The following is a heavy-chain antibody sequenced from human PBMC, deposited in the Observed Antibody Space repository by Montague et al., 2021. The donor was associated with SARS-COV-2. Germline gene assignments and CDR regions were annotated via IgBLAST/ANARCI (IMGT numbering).Heavy chain of an antibody. Sequence: SETLSLTCTVSGGSISSSSYYWGWIRQPPGKGLEWIGRIYYSGSTYYNPSLKSRVTISVDTSKDQFSLKLSSVTAADTAVYYCARGGRVGTIVVVIAIPYYFDYWGQGTLVTVSS. CDR1: GGSISSSSYY. CDR3: ARGGRVGTIVVVIAIPYYFDY. J-gene: IGHJ4*02. D-gene: IGHD2-21*01. CDR2: IYYSGST. V-gene: IGHV4-39*02.